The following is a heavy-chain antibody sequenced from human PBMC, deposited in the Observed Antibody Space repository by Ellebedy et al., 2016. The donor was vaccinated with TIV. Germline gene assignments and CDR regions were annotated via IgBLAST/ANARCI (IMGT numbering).Heavy chain of an antibody. Sequence: ASVKVSXKASGYTFTTYGISWVRQAPGQGLEWMGWISAFNGNTNFAQKMQDRLTMTTDTYTTTAYLELRSLRSDDTAVYYCARDWAATTVTIGWFDSWGQGTLVTVSS. CDR2: ISAFNGNT. CDR3: ARDWAATTVTIGWFDS. J-gene: IGHJ5*01. CDR1: GYTFTTYG. V-gene: IGHV1-18*01. D-gene: IGHD4-17*01.